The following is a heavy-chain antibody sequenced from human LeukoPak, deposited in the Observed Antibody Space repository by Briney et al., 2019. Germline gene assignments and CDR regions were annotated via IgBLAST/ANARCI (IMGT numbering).Heavy chain of an antibody. D-gene: IGHD2-2*01. CDR3: ARGDIVVVPAAKYYYYYMDV. CDR1: GGSFSGYY. Sequence: SETLSLTCAVYGGSFSGYYWGWIRQPPGKGLEWIGEINHSGSTNYNPSLWSRVTISVDTSKNQFSLKLSSVTAADTAVYYCARGDIVVVPAAKYYYYYMDVRGKGTTVTVSS. J-gene: IGHJ6*03. V-gene: IGHV4-34*01. CDR2: INHSGST.